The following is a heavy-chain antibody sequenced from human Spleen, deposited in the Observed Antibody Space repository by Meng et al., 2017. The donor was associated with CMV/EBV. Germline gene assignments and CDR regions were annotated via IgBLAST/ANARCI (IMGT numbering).Heavy chain of an antibody. D-gene: IGHD2-15*01. Sequence: GESLKISCAASGFIFSNYAMHWVRQAPGKGLEWVAHISYDGSNEYYADSVKGRFTISRDNSKNTLYLQMDSLRAEDTAVYYCAREGVVAASLYYYYGMDVWGQGTTVTVSS. CDR3: AREGVVAASLYYYYGMDV. CDR2: ISYDGSNE. J-gene: IGHJ6*02. V-gene: IGHV3-30*14. CDR1: GFIFSNYA.